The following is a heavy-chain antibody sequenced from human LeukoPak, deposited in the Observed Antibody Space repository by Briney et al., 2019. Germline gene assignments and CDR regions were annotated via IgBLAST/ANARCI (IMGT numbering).Heavy chain of an antibody. Sequence: GRSLRLSCAASGFTFSSYAMSWVRQAPGKGLEWVSAISGSGGSTYYADSVKGRFTISRDNSKNTLYLQMNSLRAEDTAVYYCAKSGGWPEYFQHWGQGTLVTVSS. CDR1: GFTFSSYA. V-gene: IGHV3-23*01. D-gene: IGHD1-26*01. CDR3: AKSGGWPEYFQH. J-gene: IGHJ1*01. CDR2: ISGSGGST.